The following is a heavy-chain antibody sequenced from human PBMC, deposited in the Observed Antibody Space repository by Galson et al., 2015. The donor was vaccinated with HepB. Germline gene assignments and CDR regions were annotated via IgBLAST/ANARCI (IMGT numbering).Heavy chain of an antibody. J-gene: IGHJ4*02. CDR2: IIPVRGIT. V-gene: IGHV1-69*04. Sequence: SVKVSCKASGGTFSSYSIAWVRQAPGQGLEWVGRIIPVRGITNYAQKFQGRVTITADKSKTTAYMELSSLGSDDTAVYFCARDYYDSNGYYAGHLDFWGQGTLVTVSS. CDR3: ARDYYDSNGYYAGHLDF. CDR1: GGTFSSYS. D-gene: IGHD3-22*01.